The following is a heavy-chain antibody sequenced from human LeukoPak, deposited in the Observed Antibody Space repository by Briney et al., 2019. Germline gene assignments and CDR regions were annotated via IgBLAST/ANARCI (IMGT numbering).Heavy chain of an antibody. V-gene: IGHV3-48*03. CDR1: GFTFSSYE. D-gene: IGHD3-16*01. CDR3: ARSKWGDLQVDY. J-gene: IGHJ4*02. CDR2: ISSSGSTI. Sequence: GGSLRLSCAASGFTFSSYEMNWARQAPGKGLEWVTYISSSGSTIYYADSVKGRFTISRDNAKNSLYLQMDSLRAEDTAVYYCARSKWGDLQVDYWGQGILVTVSS.